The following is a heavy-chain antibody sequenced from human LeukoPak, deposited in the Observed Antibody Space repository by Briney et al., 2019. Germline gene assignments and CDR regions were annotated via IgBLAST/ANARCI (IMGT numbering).Heavy chain of an antibody. CDR1: GYTFTGYY. V-gene: IGHV1-2*02. CDR3: ARDTMVRGVIIMALS. D-gene: IGHD3-10*01. CDR2: INANSGGT. J-gene: IGHJ4*02. Sequence: EASVKVSCKASGYTFTGYYMHWVRQAPGQGLEWMGWINANSGGTNYAQKLQGRVTMTTDTSTSTAYMELRSLRSDDTAVYYCARDTMVRGVIIMALSWGQGTLVTVSS.